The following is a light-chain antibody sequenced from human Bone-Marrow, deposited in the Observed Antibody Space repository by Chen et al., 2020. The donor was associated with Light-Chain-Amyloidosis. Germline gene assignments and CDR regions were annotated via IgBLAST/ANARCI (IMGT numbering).Light chain of an antibody. V-gene: IGLV3-21*02. CDR3: QVRDRSSDRPV. Sequence: SYVLTQPSSASVAPGQTATIACGGNNIGSTRVHWYQQTPGQAPLLVVCDDSDRPPGIPGRLSGSNAGNTTTLTSSRDEDGDEDDYYCQVRDRSSDRPVFGGGTKLTVL. J-gene: IGLJ3*02. CDR1: NIGSTR. CDR2: DDS.